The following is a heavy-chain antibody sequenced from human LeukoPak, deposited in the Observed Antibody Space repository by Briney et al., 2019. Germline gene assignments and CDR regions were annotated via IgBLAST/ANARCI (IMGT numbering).Heavy chain of an antibody. CDR2: IYYSGST. V-gene: IGHV4-39*07. Sequence: PSETLSLTCTVSGGSISSSSYYWGWIRQPPGKGLEWIGSIYYSGSTYYNPSLKSRVTISVDTSKNQFSLKLSSVTAADTAVYYCARAGYSGYDLSLDYWGQGTLVTVSS. CDR1: GGSISSSSYY. CDR3: ARAGYSGYDLSLDY. D-gene: IGHD5-12*01. J-gene: IGHJ4*02.